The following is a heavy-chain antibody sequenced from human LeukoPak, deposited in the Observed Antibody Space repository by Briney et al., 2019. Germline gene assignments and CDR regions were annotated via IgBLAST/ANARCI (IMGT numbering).Heavy chain of an antibody. D-gene: IGHD1-26*01. CDR3: ASPPLSSAMYYAH. CDR2: IKPSNGDT. V-gene: IGHV1-2*02. J-gene: IGHJ4*02. CDR1: GYNFSGHY. Sequence: ASVKVSCKASGYNFSGHYMHWVRQAPGQGLEWMGWIKPSNGDTNYAQNFQGRVTMTRDTSISTAYMELSSLRSDDTAVYYCASPPLSSAMYYAHWGQGTLVTVSS.